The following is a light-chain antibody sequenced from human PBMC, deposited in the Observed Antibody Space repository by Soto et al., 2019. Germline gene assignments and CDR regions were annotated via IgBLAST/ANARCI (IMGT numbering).Light chain of an antibody. CDR3: SSYSGINTLL. Sequence: QSALTQPASVSGSPGQSITISCTGSSSDVGGYIYVSWYRQYPGEAPKLMIYDVSNRPSGVSNRFSGSKSGNTASLTISGLQAEDEAEYYCSSYSGINTLLFGGGTKLTVL. CDR1: SSDVGGYIY. V-gene: IGLV2-14*01. J-gene: IGLJ3*02. CDR2: DVS.